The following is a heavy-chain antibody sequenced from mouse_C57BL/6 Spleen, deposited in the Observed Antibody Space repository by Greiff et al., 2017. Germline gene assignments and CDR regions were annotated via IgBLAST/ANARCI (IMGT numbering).Heavy chain of an antibody. CDR3: ARGDSSGPFAY. J-gene: IGHJ3*01. CDR1: GFSLTSYA. CDR2: IWTDGGT. D-gene: IGHD3-2*02. Sequence: QVQLKQSGPGLVAPSQSLSITCTVSGFSLTSYAISWVRQPPGKGLEWLGVIWTDGGTNYNSALKSRLSISKDNSKSQVFLKMNSLQTDDTARYYCARGDSSGPFAYWGQGTLVTVSA. V-gene: IGHV2-9-1*01.